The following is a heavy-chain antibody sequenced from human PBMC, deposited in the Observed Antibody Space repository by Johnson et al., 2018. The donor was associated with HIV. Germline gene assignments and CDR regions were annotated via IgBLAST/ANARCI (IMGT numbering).Heavy chain of an antibody. CDR2: ISSSGTTI. CDR1: GVIFSDYY. V-gene: IGHV3-11*01. D-gene: IGHD1-26*01. Sequence: VQLVESGGGLVKPGGSLRLSCVASGVIFSDYYMSWIRQAPGKGLEWVSYISSSGTTIYYADSVKGRFTIPRDNYKNTLYLQMNSLRSEDTAVYYCARVGGATGAFDIWGQGTMVTVSS. J-gene: IGHJ3*02. CDR3: ARVGGATGAFDI.